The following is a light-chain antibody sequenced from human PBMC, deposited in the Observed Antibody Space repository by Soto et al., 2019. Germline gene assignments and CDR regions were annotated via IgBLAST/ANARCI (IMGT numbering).Light chain of an antibody. CDR1: QSISSTS. V-gene: IGKV3-20*01. CDR3: QQYSSARRT. CDR2: DAS. J-gene: IGKJ1*01. Sequence: EIVLTQSPGTLSLSPGERATLSCRASQSISSTSLAWYQQKPRQAPSLLIYDASIRATGIPNRFSGSGSGTDFPLTISRLEPEDFAVYYCQQYSSARRTFGQGTKVEIK.